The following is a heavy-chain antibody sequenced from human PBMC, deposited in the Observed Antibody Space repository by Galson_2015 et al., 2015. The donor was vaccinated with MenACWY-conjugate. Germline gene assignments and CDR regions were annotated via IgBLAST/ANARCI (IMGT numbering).Heavy chain of an antibody. CDR2: ISPGDSNT. J-gene: IGHJ6*02. CDR3: ARHPPGGRGMDV. Sequence: QSGAEVKQPGESLTISCTGSGYYFTSYWIAWVRQMPGKGLEWMGLISPGDSNTRYSPSFQGQVTISADKSISTAYLQWSSLKASGTAMYYCARHPPGGRGMDVWGQGTTVTVSS. CDR1: GYYFTSYW. D-gene: IGHD1-26*01. V-gene: IGHV5-51*01.